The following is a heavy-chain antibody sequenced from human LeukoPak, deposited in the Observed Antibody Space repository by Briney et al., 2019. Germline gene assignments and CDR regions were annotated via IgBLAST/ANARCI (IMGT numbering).Heavy chain of an antibody. J-gene: IGHJ4*02. V-gene: IGHV5-51*01. CDR2: IYPGDSDT. D-gene: IGHD2-15*01. CDR3: ARLGGPHSPFDN. CDR1: GYSYTNYW. Sequence: GESLKISCKSSGYSYTNYWIGWVRQMPGKGLEWMGIIYPGDSDTRYSWSFQGQVTISADKSLRTAYLQWRSLKASDTGIYFCARLGGPHSPFDNWGQGTRVIVSS.